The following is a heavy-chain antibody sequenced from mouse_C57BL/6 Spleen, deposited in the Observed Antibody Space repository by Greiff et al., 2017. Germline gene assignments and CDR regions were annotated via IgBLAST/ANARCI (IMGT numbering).Heavy chain of an antibody. V-gene: IGHV1-12*01. J-gene: IGHJ4*01. CDR2: IYPGNGDT. D-gene: IGHD2-3*01. CDR3: ARMGSYYAMDY. Sequence: QVQLQQSGAELVRPGASVKMSCKASGYTFTSYNMHWVKQKPRQGLEWIGAIYPGNGDTSYNQKFKGKATLTVDKSSSTAYMQLSSLTSEDSAVYFCARMGSYYAMDYWGQGTSVTVSS. CDR1: GYTFTSYN.